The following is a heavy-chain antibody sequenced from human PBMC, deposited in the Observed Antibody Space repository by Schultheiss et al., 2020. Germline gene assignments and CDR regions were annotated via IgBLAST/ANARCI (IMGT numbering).Heavy chain of an antibody. J-gene: IGHJ6*02. CDR1: GGSISSYY. D-gene: IGHD3-10*01. V-gene: IGHV4-59*12. Sequence: AETLSLTCTVSGGSISSYYWSWIRQPPGKGLEWIGSIYYSGSTYYNPSLKSRVTISVDTSKNHFSLKLSSVTAADTAVYYCARDSGITMVRGVIGSAHTKYYYYYGMDVWGQGTTVTVSS. CDR3: ARDSGITMVRGVIGSAHTKYYYYYGMDV. CDR2: IYYSGST.